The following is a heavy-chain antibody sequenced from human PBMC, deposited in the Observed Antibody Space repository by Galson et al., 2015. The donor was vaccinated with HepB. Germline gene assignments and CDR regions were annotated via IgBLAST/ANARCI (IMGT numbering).Heavy chain of an antibody. Sequence: LSLTCTVSGGPISSTNDYWGWVRQPPGKRLEWIGSISYSGSTNYNPPLKSRVTMSLDTSKNQFSLKVTSVTAADTAVYFCARGKVVVGLYYYHMDVWGKGTTVTVSS. D-gene: IGHD3-22*01. J-gene: IGHJ6*03. V-gene: IGHV4-39*07. CDR3: ARGKVVVGLYYYHMDV. CDR1: GGPISSTNDY. CDR2: ISYSGST.